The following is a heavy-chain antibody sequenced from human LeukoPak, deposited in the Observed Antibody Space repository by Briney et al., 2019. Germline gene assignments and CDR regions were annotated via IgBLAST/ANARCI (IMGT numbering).Heavy chain of an antibody. V-gene: IGHV4-39*07. J-gene: IGHJ4*02. Sequence: SETLSLTCTVSGGSISSSSYYWGWIRQPPGKGLEWIGSIYYSGSTYYNPSLKSRVTISVDTSKNQFSLRLTSVTAADTAVYYCARSLGYFDYWGQGTLVTVSS. CDR1: GGSISSSSYY. CDR2: IYYSGST. CDR3: ARSLGYFDY. D-gene: IGHD3-16*01.